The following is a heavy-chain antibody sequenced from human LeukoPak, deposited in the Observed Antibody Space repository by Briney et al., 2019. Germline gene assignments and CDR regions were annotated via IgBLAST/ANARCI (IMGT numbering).Heavy chain of an antibody. CDR1: GGSISSSSYY. Sequence: SETLSLTCTVSGGSISSSSYYWVWIRQPPGKGLEWIGSIYYSGSTYYNPSLKSRVTIYVDTSKNQFSLKLSSMTAAATAAYYCARAGDPAMIVVVITADAFDIWGQGTMVTVSS. V-gene: IGHV4-39*01. CDR2: IYYSGST. J-gene: IGHJ3*02. CDR3: ARAGDPAMIVVVITADAFDI. D-gene: IGHD3-22*01.